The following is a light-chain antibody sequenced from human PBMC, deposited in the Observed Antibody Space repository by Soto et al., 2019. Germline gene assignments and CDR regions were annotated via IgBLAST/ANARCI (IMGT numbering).Light chain of an antibody. CDR2: GAS. Sequence: EIVLTQSPGTLSLSPGERATLSCRASQSVSSSYLACYQQKPGQAPRLLIYGASSRATGIPDRFSGSGSGTDFTLTISRLEPDDFAVYYCQQYGSSPPYTFGQGTKLEIK. CDR1: QSVSSSY. J-gene: IGKJ2*01. CDR3: QQYGSSPPYT. V-gene: IGKV3-20*01.